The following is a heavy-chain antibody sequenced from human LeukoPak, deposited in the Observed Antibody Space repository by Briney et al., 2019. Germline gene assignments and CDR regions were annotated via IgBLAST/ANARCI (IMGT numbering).Heavy chain of an antibody. V-gene: IGHV3-30*18. CDR3: AKGLWYYYDSSGYVDY. CDR1: GFTFSSYG. J-gene: IGHJ4*02. Sequence: ESGGSLRLSCAASGFTFSSYGMHWVRQAPGKGLEWVAVISYDGSNKYYADSVKGRFTISRDNSKNTLYLQMNSLRAEDTAVYYCAKGLWYYYDSSGYVDYWGQGTLVTVSS. CDR2: ISYDGSNK. D-gene: IGHD3-22*01.